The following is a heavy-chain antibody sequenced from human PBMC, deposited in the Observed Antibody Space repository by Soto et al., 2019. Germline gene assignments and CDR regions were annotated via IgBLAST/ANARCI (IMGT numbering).Heavy chain of an antibody. V-gene: IGHV1-69*06. CDR3: AGWDTAMAYWYFDL. CDR1: GGTFSSYA. D-gene: IGHD5-18*01. CDR2: IIPIFGTA. J-gene: IGHJ2*01. Sequence: QVQLVQSGAEVKKPGSSVKVSCKASGGTFSSYAISWVRQAPGQGLEWMGGIIPIFGTANYAQKFQGRITITADTSSSTAYMKLSSLRSEDTAVYYCAGWDTAMAYWYFDLWGRGTLVTVSS.